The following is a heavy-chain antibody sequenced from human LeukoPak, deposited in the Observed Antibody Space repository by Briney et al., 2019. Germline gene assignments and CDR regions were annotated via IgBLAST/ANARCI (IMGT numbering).Heavy chain of an antibody. CDR3: ARGGSSSWIFYYGMDV. Sequence: ASVKVSCKASQYTFTDYAVHWVRQAPGQGLEWMGWINTNTGNPTYAQGFTGRFVFSLDTSVSTAYLQISSLKAEDTAVYYCARGGSSSWIFYYGMDVWGQGTTVTVSS. CDR2: INTNTGNP. V-gene: IGHV7-4-1*02. D-gene: IGHD6-13*01. J-gene: IGHJ6*02. CDR1: QYTFTDYA.